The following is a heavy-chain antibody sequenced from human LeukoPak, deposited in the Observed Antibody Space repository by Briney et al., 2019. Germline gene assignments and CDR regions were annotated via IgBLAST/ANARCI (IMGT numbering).Heavy chain of an antibody. CDR2: ISYDGSNK. J-gene: IGHJ5*02. CDR1: GFTFSSYG. CDR3: ARAGGRNDILTGKNNRFDP. D-gene: IGHD3-9*01. Sequence: GGSLRLSCAASGFTFSSYGMHWVRQAPGKGLEWVAVISYDGSNKYYADSVKGRFTISRDNSKNTLYLQMNSLRAEDTAVYYCARAGGRNDILTGKNNRFDPWGQGTLVTVSS. V-gene: IGHV3-30*19.